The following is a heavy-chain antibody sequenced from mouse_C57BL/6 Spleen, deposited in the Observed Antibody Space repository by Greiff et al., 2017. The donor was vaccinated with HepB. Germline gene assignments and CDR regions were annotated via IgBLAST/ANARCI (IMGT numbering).Heavy chain of an antibody. V-gene: IGHV1-59*01. J-gene: IGHJ3*01. CDR3: ARLDSSGYVLGFAY. D-gene: IGHD3-2*02. Sequence: QVQLQQPGAELVRPGTSVKLSCKASGYTFTSYWMHWVKQRPGQGLEWIGVIDPSDSYTNYNQKFKGKATLTVDTSSSTAYMQLSSLTSEDSAVYYCARLDSSGYVLGFAYWGQGTLVTVSA. CDR2: IDPSDSYT. CDR1: GYTFTSYW.